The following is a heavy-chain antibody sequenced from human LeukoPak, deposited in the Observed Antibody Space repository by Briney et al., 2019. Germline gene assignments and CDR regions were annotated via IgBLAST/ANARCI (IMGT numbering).Heavy chain of an antibody. D-gene: IGHD6-19*01. CDR2: INPNSGGT. J-gene: IGHJ6*03. CDR3: ARTSSGWYVHYMDV. V-gene: IGHV1-2*02. CDR1: GYTFTGYY. Sequence: ASVNVSFKASGYTFTGYYMHWVRQAPGQGLEWMGWINPNSGGTNYAQKFQGRVTMTRDTSISTAYMELSRLRSDDTAVYYCARTSSGWYVHYMDVWGKGTTVTVSS.